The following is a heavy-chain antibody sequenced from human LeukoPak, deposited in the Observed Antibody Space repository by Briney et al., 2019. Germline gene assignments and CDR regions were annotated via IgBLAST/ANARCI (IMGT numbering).Heavy chain of an antibody. V-gene: IGHV4-4*07. J-gene: IGHJ4*02. Sequence: SETLSLTCTVSGGSIRGYFWSWIRQPAGKGLEWIWRIYTSGSTDYNPSLKSRVTMSVDTSQNRFFLKLTSVTAADTAVYYCAKYDSGSLLLWGQGTLVTVSS. CDR1: GGSIRGYF. CDR3: AKYDSGSLLL. D-gene: IGHD3-10*01. CDR2: IYTSGST.